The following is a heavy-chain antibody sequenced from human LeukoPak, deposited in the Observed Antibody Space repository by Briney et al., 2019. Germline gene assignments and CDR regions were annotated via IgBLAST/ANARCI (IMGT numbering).Heavy chain of an antibody. V-gene: IGHV1-24*01. J-gene: IGHJ4*02. CDR2: FDPEDGET. Sequence: ASVKVSCKVSGYTLTELSMHWVRQAPGKGLEWMGGFDPEDGETIYPQKFQGRVTMTEDTSTDTAYMELSSLRSEDTAVYYCATVNCSSTSCYNDYWGQGTLVTVSS. D-gene: IGHD2-2*02. CDR1: GYTLTELS. CDR3: ATVNCSSTSCYNDY.